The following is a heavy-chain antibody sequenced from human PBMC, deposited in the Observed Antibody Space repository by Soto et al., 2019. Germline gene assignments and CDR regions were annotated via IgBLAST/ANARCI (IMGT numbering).Heavy chain of an antibody. V-gene: IGHV4-39*01. D-gene: IGHD2-15*01. J-gene: IGHJ4*02. CDR3: ARRGGGFCSGGSCYEYFDY. CDR2: IYYRGST. CDR1: GGSISSSTYY. Sequence: PSETLSLTCTVSGGSISSSTYYWGWIRQPPGKGLEWIGSIYYRGSTYYNPSLKSRVTIAVDTSENQFSLKLNSVTAADTALYYCARRGGGFCSGGSCYEYFDYWGRGTLVTVSS.